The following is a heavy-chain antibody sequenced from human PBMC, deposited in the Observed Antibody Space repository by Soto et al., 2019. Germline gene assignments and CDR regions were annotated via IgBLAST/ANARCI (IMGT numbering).Heavy chain of an antibody. CDR3: ARATVKNYYFDY. J-gene: IGHJ4*02. Sequence: PSQALSRTGEFSFGSVSRYYLRWIREHPGKGLEWIGYIYYSGSTNYNPSLKSRVTISVDTSKNQFSLKLSSVTAADTAVYYCARATVKNYYFDYWGQGTLVTVS. V-gene: IGHV4-59*02. CDR2: IYYSGST. CDR1: FGSVSRYY. D-gene: IGHD4-17*01.